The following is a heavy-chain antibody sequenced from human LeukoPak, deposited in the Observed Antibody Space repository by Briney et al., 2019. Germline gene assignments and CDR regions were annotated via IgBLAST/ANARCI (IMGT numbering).Heavy chain of an antibody. V-gene: IGHV3-48*01. Sequence: PGGSLRLSCAASGFNFSSYTMNWVRQAPGKGLEWVSYTGTRFGTIYYADSVKGRFTISRDNAKNSLYLQMNNLRAEDTAVYYCARERDSSWDHWGQGTLVSVSS. D-gene: IGHD6-13*01. CDR3: ARERDSSWDH. CDR2: TGTRFGTI. CDR1: GFNFSSYT. J-gene: IGHJ4*02.